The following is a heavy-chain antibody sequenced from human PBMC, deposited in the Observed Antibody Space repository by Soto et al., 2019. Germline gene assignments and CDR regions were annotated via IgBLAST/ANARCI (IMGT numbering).Heavy chain of an antibody. J-gene: IGHJ6*02. CDR2: INPNSGGT. Sequence: ASVKVSCKASGYTFTGYYMHWVRQAPGQGLEWMGWINPNSGGTNYAQKFQGRVTMTGDTSISTAYKELSRLRSDDTAVYYCAREYCSSTSWNGMDVWGQGTTVTVSS. D-gene: IGHD2-2*01. CDR1: GYTFTGYY. V-gene: IGHV1-2*02. CDR3: AREYCSSTSWNGMDV.